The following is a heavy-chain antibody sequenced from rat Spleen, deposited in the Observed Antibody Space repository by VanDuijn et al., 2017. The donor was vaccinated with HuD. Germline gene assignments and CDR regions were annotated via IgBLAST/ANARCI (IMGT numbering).Heavy chain of an antibody. Sequence: EVQLQESGPGLVKPSQSLSLTCSVTGYSITSGYRWNWIRKFPGNKLEWMGYINSAGSTNYNPSLKSRISIIRDTSKNQFFLQVNSVTTEDTATYYCARSNYGGYSGGYYFDYWGQGVMVTVSS. D-gene: IGHD1-11*01. CDR1: GYSITSGYR. J-gene: IGHJ2*01. V-gene: IGHV3-3*01. CDR3: ARSNYGGYSGGYYFDY. CDR2: INSAGST.